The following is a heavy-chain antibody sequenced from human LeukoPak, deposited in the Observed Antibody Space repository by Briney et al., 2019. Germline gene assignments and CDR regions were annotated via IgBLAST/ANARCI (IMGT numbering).Heavy chain of an antibody. D-gene: IGHD6-19*01. V-gene: IGHV5-51*01. CDR2: IDPGDSDT. CDR1: GSRFTSYW. J-gene: IGHJ4*02. Sequence: GASLKISFQGSGSRFTSYWIGWVRQLPGTGLGGMGIIDPGDSDTRYSPSFQGQVTISADKSISTAYLPWTSLKASDTAMDYCARHWGVAGTSGIDYWGQGTLVTVSS. CDR3: ARHWGVAGTSGIDY.